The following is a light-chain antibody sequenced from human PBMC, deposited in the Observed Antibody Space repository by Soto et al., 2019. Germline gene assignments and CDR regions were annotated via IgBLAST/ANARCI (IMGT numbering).Light chain of an antibody. CDR3: QEYNSDSGVT. CDR2: TAS. CDR1: QSISSW. Sequence: DIQMTQSPSTLSASVGDRVTITCRASQSISSWLVWYQQKPGKAPNLLIYTASNLKSGVPSRFSGSGSGTEFTLTISSLQPDDFATYYCQEYNSDSGVTFGGGTKVEIK. J-gene: IGKJ4*01. V-gene: IGKV1-5*03.